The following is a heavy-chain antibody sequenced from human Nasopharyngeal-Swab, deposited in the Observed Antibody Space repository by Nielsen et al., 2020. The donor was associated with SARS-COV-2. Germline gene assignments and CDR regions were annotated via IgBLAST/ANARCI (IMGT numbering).Heavy chain of an antibody. D-gene: IGHD5-24*01. CDR3: ARAGRVGDAYTGLDV. CDR2: INHNERT. CDR1: GGSFSGFY. Sequence: SETLSLTCAVYGGSFSGFYWNWIRQPPGRGLEWIGEINHNERTNYNPSLKSRIAMLVVTSNNQVSLKVSSVSAGDTAVYYCARAGRVGDAYTGLDVWGQGTTVTVSS. J-gene: IGHJ6*02. V-gene: IGHV4-34*01.